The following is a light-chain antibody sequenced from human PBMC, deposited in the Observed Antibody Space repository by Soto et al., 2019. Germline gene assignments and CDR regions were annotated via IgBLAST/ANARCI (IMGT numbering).Light chain of an antibody. V-gene: IGKV3-11*01. CDR1: QSVGSY. Sequence: EIVLTQSPATLSLSPGERATLSCRTSQSVGSYLAWYQHKPGQAPRLLIYDASNRATGIPARFSGSGSGTDFTLTISSLEPEDFAVYYCQHYNSYSEAFGQGTKVELK. CDR2: DAS. J-gene: IGKJ1*01. CDR3: QHYNSYSEA.